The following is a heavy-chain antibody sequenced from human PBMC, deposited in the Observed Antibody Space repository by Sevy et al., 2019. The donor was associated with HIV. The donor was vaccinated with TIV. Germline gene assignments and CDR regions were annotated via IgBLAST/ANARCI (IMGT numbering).Heavy chain of an antibody. D-gene: IGHD2-15*01. CDR2: ISSSGSTI. V-gene: IGHV3-11*01. Sequence: GGSLRLSCAASGFTFSDYYMSWIRQAPGKGLEWVSYISSSGSTIYYADSVKGRFTISRENAKNSRYLQMNSLRAEDTAVYYCARTYCSGGSCSYYYYGMDVWGQGTTVTVSS. J-gene: IGHJ6*02. CDR3: ARTYCSGGSCSYYYYGMDV. CDR1: GFTFSDYY.